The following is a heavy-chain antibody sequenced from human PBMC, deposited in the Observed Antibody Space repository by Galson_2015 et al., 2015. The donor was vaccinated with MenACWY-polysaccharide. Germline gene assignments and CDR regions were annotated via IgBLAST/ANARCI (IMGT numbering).Heavy chain of an antibody. D-gene: IGHD3-22*01. J-gene: IGHJ4*02. CDR3: ARMPVRSSSGSTIDY. CDR2: ISGRDGST. Sequence: SLRLSCAASGLTFASHAMSWVRQGPGKGLEWVSRISGRDGSTYYGASVKGRLIIYRDNSKSTVFLQMSSLRAEDTAVYYCARMPVRSSSGSTIDYWGQGTLVTVSA. CDR1: GLTFASHA. V-gene: IGHV3-23*01.